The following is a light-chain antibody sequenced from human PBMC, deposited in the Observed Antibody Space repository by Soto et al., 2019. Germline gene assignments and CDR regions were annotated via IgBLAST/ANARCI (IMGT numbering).Light chain of an antibody. CDR2: GAS. Sequence: EIVLTQSPGTLSLSPGERATLSCRASQSVSATYLAWYQQKPGQAPRLLIYGASNRATGIPDRLTGSGSGTDFTLTISRLEPEDFAVYFCQQYVSSPMYTFGQGTKLEIK. J-gene: IGKJ2*01. CDR3: QQYVSSPMYT. V-gene: IGKV3-20*01. CDR1: QSVSATY.